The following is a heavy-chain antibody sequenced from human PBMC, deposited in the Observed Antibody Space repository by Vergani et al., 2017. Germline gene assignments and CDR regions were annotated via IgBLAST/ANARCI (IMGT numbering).Heavy chain of an antibody. Sequence: QVQLVQSGAEVKKPGASVKVSCKASGYIFTNYYMHWVRPAPGQGLEWMGIISPIGGSTKYAQKLQGRVNMTRETSTSTVYMELSRLRSDDTAVYYCARRGYSYGYEDYGMDVWGQGTTVTVSS. J-gene: IGHJ6*02. D-gene: IGHD5-18*01. V-gene: IGHV1-46*04. CDR2: ISPIGGST. CDR3: ARRGYSYGYEDYGMDV. CDR1: GYIFTNYY.